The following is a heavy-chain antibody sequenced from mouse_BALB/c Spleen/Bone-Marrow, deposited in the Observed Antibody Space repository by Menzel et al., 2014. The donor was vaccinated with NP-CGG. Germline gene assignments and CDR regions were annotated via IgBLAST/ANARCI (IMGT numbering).Heavy chain of an antibody. CDR1: GYTFTSYY. CDR2: INPSNGGT. D-gene: IGHD1-2*01. V-gene: IGHV1S81*02. Sequence: VQGVESGAELVKPGASVKLSCKASGYTFTSYYMYWVKQRPGQGLEWIGEINPSNGGTNFNEKFKSKATLTVDKSSSTAYMQLSSLTFEDSAIYYCTRPYYGYVGYAYWGQGTQVTVSA. CDR3: TRPYYGYVGYAY. J-gene: IGHJ3*01.